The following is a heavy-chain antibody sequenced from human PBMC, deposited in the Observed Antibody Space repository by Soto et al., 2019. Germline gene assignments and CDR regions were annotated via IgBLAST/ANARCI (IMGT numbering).Heavy chain of an antibody. V-gene: IGHV3-33*01. D-gene: IGHD6-13*01. Sequence: QVQLVESGGGVVQPGRSLRLSCAASGFTFSSYGMHWVRQAPVKGLECVAVIWYDGSHKYYADSVKGRFTISRDNSKTTLYLEMNSLRAEDTAGYYCARGGYSSSWYGTYYYYGMDFWGQGTTVTVSS. CDR3: ARGGYSSSWYGTYYYYGMDF. CDR1: GFTFSSYG. CDR2: IWYDGSHK. J-gene: IGHJ6*02.